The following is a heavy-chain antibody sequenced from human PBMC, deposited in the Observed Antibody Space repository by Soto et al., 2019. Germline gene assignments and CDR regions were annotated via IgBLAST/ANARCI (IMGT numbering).Heavy chain of an antibody. J-gene: IGHJ4*02. CDR1: GFTFSSYA. Sequence: EVQLLESGGGLVQPGGSLRLSCAASGFTFSSYAMSWVRQAPGKGLEWVSTVSGSGGSTYYADSVKGQFTISRDNSKNTLYLQMNSLRAEDRAVYYGAKERSMLADDYFDYWGQGTLVTVSS. D-gene: IGHD2-8*01. CDR2: VSGSGGST. CDR3: AKERSMLADDYFDY. V-gene: IGHV3-23*01.